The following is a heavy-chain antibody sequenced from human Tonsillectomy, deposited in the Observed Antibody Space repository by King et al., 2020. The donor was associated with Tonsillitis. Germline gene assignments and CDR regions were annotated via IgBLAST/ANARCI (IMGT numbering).Heavy chain of an antibody. D-gene: IGHD3-9*01. CDR3: ARVFRAYYILTGFLTVAFDI. V-gene: IGHV3-53*04. CDR2: IYSGGST. J-gene: IGHJ3*02. Sequence: VQLVESGGGLVQPGGSLRLSCAASGFTVSSNYMSWVRQAPGKGLEWVSVIYSGGSTYYADSVKGRFTISRHNSKNTLYLQMNSLRAEDTAVYYCARVFRAYYILTGFLTVAFDIWGQGTMVTVSS. CDR1: GFTVSSNY.